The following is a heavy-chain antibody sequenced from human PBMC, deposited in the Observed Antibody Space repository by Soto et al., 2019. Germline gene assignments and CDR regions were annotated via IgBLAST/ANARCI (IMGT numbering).Heavy chain of an antibody. CDR2: IYHIGIX. V-gene: IGHV4-30-2*01. CDR1: CGSISSVGYS. CDR3: ARGPPLGY. Sequence: SETLSLTCAVSCGSISSVGYSWSWIRQPPGKCLEWIGYIYHIGIXXYNPSLKXXVTISVDRSNXQFSLXLISVTSADTAVYYCARGPPLGYWCQGTLVTVSS. J-gene: IGHJ4*02.